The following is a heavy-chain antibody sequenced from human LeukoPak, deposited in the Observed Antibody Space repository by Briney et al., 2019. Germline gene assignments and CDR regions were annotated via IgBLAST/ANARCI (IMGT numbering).Heavy chain of an antibody. CDR3: AKGGSIGITMIVVVMGLDY. V-gene: IGHV3-23*01. D-gene: IGHD3-22*01. CDR2: ISGSGGST. J-gene: IGHJ4*02. CDR1: GFTFSSYA. Sequence: GGSLRLSCAASGFTFSSYAMSWVRQAPGKGLEWVSAISGSGGSTYYADSVKGRFTISRDNSKNTLYLQMNSLRAEDTAVYYCAKGGSIGITMIVVVMGLDYWGQGTLVTVSS.